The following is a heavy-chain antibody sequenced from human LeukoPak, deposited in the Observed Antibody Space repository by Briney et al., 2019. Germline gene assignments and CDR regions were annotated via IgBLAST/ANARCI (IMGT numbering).Heavy chain of an antibody. V-gene: IGHV3-30*03. CDR2: ISYDGTNK. Sequence: GGSLRLSCAASGFTFSSYGMHWVRQAPGKGLEWVAVISYDGTNKYYADSVKGRFTISRDNSKNTLYLQMNSLRAEDTAVYYCARGMAWFGELLSPYFDYWGQGTLVTVSS. CDR1: GFTFSSYG. J-gene: IGHJ4*02. D-gene: IGHD3-10*01. CDR3: ARGMAWFGELLSPYFDY.